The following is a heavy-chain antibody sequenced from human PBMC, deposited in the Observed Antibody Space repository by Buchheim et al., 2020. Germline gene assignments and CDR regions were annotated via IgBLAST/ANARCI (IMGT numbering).Heavy chain of an antibody. V-gene: IGHV3-23*01. CDR2: ISSSGTST. D-gene: IGHD3-16*01. CDR1: GFTFDNFA. Sequence: EVQLLESGGGLVHPGGSLRLSCAASGFTFDNFAMSWVRQAPGKGLEWVSGISSSGTSTYYADSVMGLFILSRDNSKKTLYLEMDSQRAEDSAVYYCAKDQMGNYYVGMDAWGQGTT. J-gene: IGHJ6*02. CDR3: AKDQMGNYYVGMDA.